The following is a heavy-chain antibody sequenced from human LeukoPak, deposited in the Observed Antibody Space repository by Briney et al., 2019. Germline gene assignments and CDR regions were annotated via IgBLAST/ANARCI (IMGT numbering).Heavy chain of an antibody. D-gene: IGHD6-19*01. CDR3: ARQRDSSGWYDY. J-gene: IGHJ4*02. CDR2: LYPGNSDT. V-gene: IGHV5-51*01. Sequence: NRGESLKISCKGSGYSFTTYWIGWVRQMPGKGLEWMGILYPGNSDTRYSPSFRGQVTISADKSISTAYLQWSSLKASDTAMYYCARQRDSSGWYDYWGQGTLVTVSS. CDR1: GYSFTTYW.